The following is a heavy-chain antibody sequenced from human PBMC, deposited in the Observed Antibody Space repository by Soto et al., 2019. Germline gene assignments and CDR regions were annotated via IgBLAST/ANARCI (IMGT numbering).Heavy chain of an antibody. D-gene: IGHD3-22*01. J-gene: IGHJ4*02. V-gene: IGHV3-30*18. CDR3: AKGGYYDSSGYYYAGY. Sequence: QVQLVESGGGVVQPGRSLRLSCAASGFTFSSYGMHWVRQAPGKGLEWVAVISYDGSNNYYADSVKGRFTISRDNSKNTLYLQMNSLRAEDTAVYYCAKGGYYDSSGYYYAGYWGQGALVTVSS. CDR1: GFTFSSYG. CDR2: ISYDGSNN.